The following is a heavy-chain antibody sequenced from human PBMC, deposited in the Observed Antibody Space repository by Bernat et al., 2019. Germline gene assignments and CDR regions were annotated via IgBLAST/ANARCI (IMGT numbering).Heavy chain of an antibody. J-gene: IGHJ4*02. V-gene: IGHV4-59*08. CDR1: GGSISSYY. CDR3: ARFVVVVAATHLDY. D-gene: IGHD2-15*01. CDR2: IYYSGST. Sequence: QVQLQESGPGLVKPSETLSLTCTVSGGSISSYYWSWIRQPPGKGLEWIGYIYYSGSTNYNPSLKSRVTISVDTSKNQFSLKLSSVTAADTAVYDCARFVVVVAATHLDYWGQGTLVTVSS.